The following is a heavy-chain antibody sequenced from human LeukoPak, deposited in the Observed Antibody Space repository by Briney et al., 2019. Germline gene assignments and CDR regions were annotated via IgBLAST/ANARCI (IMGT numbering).Heavy chain of an antibody. CDR1: GFTFSSYA. D-gene: IGHD3-10*01. Sequence: GRSLRLSCAASGFTFSSYAMHWVRQAPGKGLEWVAVISYDGSNKYYADSVKGRFTISRDNSKNTLYLQMNSLRAEDTAVYYCARGSQLLWFGELLFDAFDIWGQGTMVTVSS. J-gene: IGHJ3*02. CDR2: ISYDGSNK. CDR3: ARGSQLLWFGELLFDAFDI. V-gene: IGHV3-30-3*01.